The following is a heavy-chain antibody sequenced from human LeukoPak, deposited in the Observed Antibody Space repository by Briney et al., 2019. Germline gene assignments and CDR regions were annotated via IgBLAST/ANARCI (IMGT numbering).Heavy chain of an antibody. J-gene: IGHJ4*02. CDR1: GGTFSSYA. D-gene: IGHD6-6*01. Sequence: ASVKVSXKASGGTFSSYAISWMRQAPGQGLEWMGRIIPIFGTANYAQKFQGRVTITTDESTSTAYMELSSLRSEDTAVYYCAITAARGKDYWGQGTLVTVSS. CDR3: AITAARGKDY. V-gene: IGHV1-69*05. CDR2: IIPIFGTA.